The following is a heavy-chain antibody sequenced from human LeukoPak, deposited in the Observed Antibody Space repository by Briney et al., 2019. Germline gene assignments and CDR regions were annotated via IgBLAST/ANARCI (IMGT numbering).Heavy chain of an antibody. J-gene: IGHJ4*02. Sequence: GRSLRLSCAASGFTFSSYAMHWVRQAPGKGLEWVAVISYDGSNKYYADSVKGRFTISRDNAKTTLYLQMNSLRAEDTAVYYCETAACDYWGQGTLVTVSS. D-gene: IGHD5-18*01. CDR2: ISYDGSNK. V-gene: IGHV3-30*04. CDR3: ETAACDY. CDR1: GFTFSSYA.